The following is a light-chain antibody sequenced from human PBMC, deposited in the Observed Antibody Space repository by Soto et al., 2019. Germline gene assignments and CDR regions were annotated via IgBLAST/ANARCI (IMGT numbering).Light chain of an antibody. CDR3: CSYAGSYIFV. Sequence: QSALTQPRSVSGSPGQSVTISCTGSISDIGAYNYVSWYQQHPGKAPKLMIYDVTKRPSGVPDRFSGSKSGNTASLTISGLQADDEADYYCCSYAGSYIFVFGGGTQLTVL. V-gene: IGLV2-11*01. J-gene: IGLJ2*01. CDR2: DVT. CDR1: ISDIGAYNY.